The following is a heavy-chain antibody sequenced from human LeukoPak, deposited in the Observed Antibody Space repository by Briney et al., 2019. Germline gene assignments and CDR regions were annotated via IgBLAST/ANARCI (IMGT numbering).Heavy chain of an antibody. D-gene: IGHD1-7*01. CDR2: ISSNGGST. J-gene: IGHJ4*02. V-gene: IGHV3-64*01. CDR3: ARSNWNYGDYSDY. Sequence: GGSLRLSCAASGFTFSSYAMHWVRQAPGKGLEYVSAISSNGGSTYYANSVKGRFTISRDNSKNTLYLQMGSLRAEDMAVYYCARSNWNYGDYSDYWGQGTLVTVSS. CDR1: GFTFSSYA.